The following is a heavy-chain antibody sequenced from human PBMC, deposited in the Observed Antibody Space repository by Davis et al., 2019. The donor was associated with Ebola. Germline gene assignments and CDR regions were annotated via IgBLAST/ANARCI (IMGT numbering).Heavy chain of an antibody. CDR3: ARETPGLWYFDV. CDR1: SGSISSGFHY. J-gene: IGHJ2*01. CDR2: FFYSGST. D-gene: IGHD3-10*01. V-gene: IGHV4-61*01. Sequence: PSETLSLTCTVSSGSISSGFHYWTWIRQSPGKGLEWIGHFFYSGSTTYNPSLRSRVTISLDTFKNQFSLDLTSVTAADTAVYYCARETPGLWYFDVWGRGTLVTVSS.